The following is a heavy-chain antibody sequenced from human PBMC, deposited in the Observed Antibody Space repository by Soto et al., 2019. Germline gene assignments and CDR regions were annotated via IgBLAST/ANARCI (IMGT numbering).Heavy chain of an antibody. D-gene: IGHD5-18*01. CDR3: AKGGEPLETAMVGYPFLEAPFDY. Sequence: QVQLVESGGGVVQPGRSLRLSCAASGFTFSSYGMHWVRQAPGKGLEWVAVISYDGSNKYYADSVKGRFTISRDNSKNTLYLQRNSLRAEDTAVYYCAKGGEPLETAMVGYPFLEAPFDYWGQGTLVTVSS. J-gene: IGHJ4*02. CDR2: ISYDGSNK. V-gene: IGHV3-30*18. CDR1: GFTFSSYG.